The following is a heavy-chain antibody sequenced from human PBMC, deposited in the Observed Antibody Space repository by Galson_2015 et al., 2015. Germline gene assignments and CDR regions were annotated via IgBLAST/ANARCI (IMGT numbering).Heavy chain of an antibody. D-gene: IGHD3-10*01. CDR2: ISSSSSYT. J-gene: IGHJ4*02. CDR3: AADNYYGSGARSDY. Sequence: SLRLSCAASGFTFSRYWMSWVRQAPGKGLEWVSSISSSSSYTYYADSVKGRFTISRDNAKSSLYLNMNSLRVEDTAVYYCAADNYYGSGARSDYWGQGILVTVSS. CDR1: GFTFSRYW. V-gene: IGHV3-21*01.